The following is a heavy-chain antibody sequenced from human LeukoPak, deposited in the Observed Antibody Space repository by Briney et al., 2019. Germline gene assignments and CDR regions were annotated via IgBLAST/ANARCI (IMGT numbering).Heavy chain of an antibody. CDR3: AKGGRPSCYSSSGY. CDR2: ICGSDGSR. J-gene: IGHJ4*02. V-gene: IGHV3-23*01. CDR1: GFTFSTYA. Sequence: GGSLRLSCAASGFTFSTYAMTWVRQAPGKGLEWVSAICGSDGSRYYADSVKGRFPISRDNYKNTLYLQMNRLRGEDTAVYFCAKGGRPSCYSSSGYWGQGTQVTVSS. D-gene: IGHD2-2*01.